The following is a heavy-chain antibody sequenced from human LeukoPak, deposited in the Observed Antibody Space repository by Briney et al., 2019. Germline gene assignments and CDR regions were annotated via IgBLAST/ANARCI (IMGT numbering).Heavy chain of an antibody. D-gene: IGHD1-26*01. CDR3: ARGEVMVGATTWYNWFDP. V-gene: IGHV4-34*01. Sequence: SETLSLTCAVYGGSFSGYYWSWIRRPPGKGLEWIGEINHSGSTNYNPSLKSRVTISVDTSKNQFSLKLSSVTAADTAVYYCARGEVMVGATTWYNWFDPWGQGTLVTVSS. CDR1: GGSFSGYY. J-gene: IGHJ5*02. CDR2: INHSGST.